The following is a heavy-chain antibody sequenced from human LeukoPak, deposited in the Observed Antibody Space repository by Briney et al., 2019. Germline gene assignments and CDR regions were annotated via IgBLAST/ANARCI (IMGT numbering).Heavy chain of an antibody. D-gene: IGHD3-3*01. CDR2: INFNGGST. CDR3: AKVGRDFWSGGFDY. V-gene: IGHV3-23*01. J-gene: IGHJ4*02. Sequence: GGSLRLSCAASGFPFNNYAMNWIRQAPEKGPEWVSAINFNGGSTYYADSVKGRFTISRDNSKNTLFLQMDSLRAEDTAVYYCAKVGRDFWSGGFDYWGQGTLVTVSS. CDR1: GFPFNNYA.